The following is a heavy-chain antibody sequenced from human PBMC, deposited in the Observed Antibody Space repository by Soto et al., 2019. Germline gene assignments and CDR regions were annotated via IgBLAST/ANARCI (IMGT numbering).Heavy chain of an antibody. CDR3: AKDFTIFGVVIEVVATYFGY. Sequence: EVQLLESGGGLVQPGGSLRLSCAASGFTFSSYAMSWVRQAPGKGLEWVSAISGSGGSTYYADSVKGRFTISRDNSKNTLYLQMNSLRAEDTAVYYCAKDFTIFGVVIEVVATYFGYWGQGTLVTVSS. V-gene: IGHV3-23*01. D-gene: IGHD3-3*01. J-gene: IGHJ4*02. CDR1: GFTFSSYA. CDR2: ISGSGGST.